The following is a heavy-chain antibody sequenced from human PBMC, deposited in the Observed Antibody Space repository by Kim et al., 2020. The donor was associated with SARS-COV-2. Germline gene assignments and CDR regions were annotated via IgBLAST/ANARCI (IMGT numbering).Heavy chain of an antibody. D-gene: IGHD3-3*01. V-gene: IGHV3-48*04. CDR1: GFTFSSYS. Sequence: GGSLRLSCAASGFTFSSYSMNWVRQAPGKGLEWVSYISSSSSTIYYADSVKGRFTISRDNAKNSLYLQMNSLRAEDTAVYYCAREVAWLLRGPHQYYFDYWGQGTLVTVSS. CDR3: AREVAWLLRGPHQYYFDY. CDR2: ISSSSSTI. J-gene: IGHJ4*02.